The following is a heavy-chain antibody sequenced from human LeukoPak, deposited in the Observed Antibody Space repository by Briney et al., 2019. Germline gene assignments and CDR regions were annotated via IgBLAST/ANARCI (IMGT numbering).Heavy chain of an antibody. Sequence: PGGSLRLSCAASGFTFGSFNMNWVRQAPGKGLEWISSITSSSAYIYYADSVKGRFTVSRDNAKESLYLQMNSLRAEDTAVYYCARGPGSTSGHYFDYWGQGTLVTVSS. V-gene: IGHV3-21*01. CDR3: ARGPGSTSGHYFDY. D-gene: IGHD2-8*02. CDR2: ITSSSAYI. J-gene: IGHJ4*02. CDR1: GFTFGSFN.